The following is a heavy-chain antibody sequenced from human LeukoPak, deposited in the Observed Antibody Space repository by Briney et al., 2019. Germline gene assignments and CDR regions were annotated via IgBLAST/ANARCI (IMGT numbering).Heavy chain of an antibody. V-gene: IGHV3-21*01. CDR1: GFTFSSYA. Sequence: GGSLRLSCAASGFTFSSYAMSWVRQAPGKGLEWVSSISSSSSYIYYTDSVRGRFTISRDNAKNSLYLQMNSLRDEDTAVYYCARVLEWLLADASDIWGQGTMVTVSS. J-gene: IGHJ3*02. D-gene: IGHD3-3*01. CDR2: ISSSSSYI. CDR3: ARVLEWLLADASDI.